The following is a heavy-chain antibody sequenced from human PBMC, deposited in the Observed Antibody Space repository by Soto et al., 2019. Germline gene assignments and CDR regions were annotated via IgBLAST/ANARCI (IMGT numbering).Heavy chain of an antibody. V-gene: IGHV3-23*01. D-gene: IGHD5-18*01. J-gene: IGHJ4*02. CDR1: GLTFGNHA. CDR2: ISGWGDDA. CDR3: TTDGRGYSYENYFDY. Sequence: GGSLRLSCAASGLTFGNHAMTWVRRAPGRGLEWVSTISGWGDDAFYADSVKGRFTISRDNSKNTVSLQMDSLKTEDTAVYYCTTDGRGYSYENYFDYRGQGTLVTVFS.